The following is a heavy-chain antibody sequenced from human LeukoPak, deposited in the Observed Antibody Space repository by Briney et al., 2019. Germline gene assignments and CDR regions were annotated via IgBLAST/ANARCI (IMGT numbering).Heavy chain of an antibody. D-gene: IGHD4-17*01. CDR1: GFSFSPYW. CDR3: ARLFGGVTTFDY. CDR2: INPDGSGT. V-gene: IGHV3-7*01. Sequence: PGGSLRLSCAASGFSFSPYWMSWVRQGPGKGLDWVASINPDGSGTSYVDSVKGRFTISRDSAQNSLYLQMNSLRAEDTAVYYCARLFGGVTTFDYCGQGNLVTVSS. J-gene: IGHJ4*02.